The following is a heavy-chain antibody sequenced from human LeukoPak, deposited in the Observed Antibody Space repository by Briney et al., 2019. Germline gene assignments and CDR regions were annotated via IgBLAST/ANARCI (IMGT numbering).Heavy chain of an antibody. D-gene: IGHD6-13*01. CDR1: GDSSSSYY. V-gene: IGHV4-4*07. CDR2: ISTSGST. CDR3: ARGRYLTTGGGAAAGFLDY. Sequence: SETLSLTCSVSGDSSSSYYWSWIRQPAGEGLEWIGRISTSGSTNYNPSLKSRVTISVDTSQNQFSVRLRSVTAADTAVYYCARGRYLTTGGGAAAGFLDYWGQGTLVTVSS. J-gene: IGHJ4*02.